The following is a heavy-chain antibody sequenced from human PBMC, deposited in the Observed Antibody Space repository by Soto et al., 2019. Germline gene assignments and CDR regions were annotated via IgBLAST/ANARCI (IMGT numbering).Heavy chain of an antibody. CDR1: GYTFTGYY. CDR3: ARGYCSGTSCYAANYYYYMDV. V-gene: IGHV1-2*04. D-gene: IGHD2-2*01. CDR2: INPKSGGT. J-gene: IGHJ6*03. Sequence: GASLKVSCKASGYTFTGYYIHWVRQAPGQGVEWIGWINPKSGGTHYAQNFQGWVTMARDTSISTAYMELSRLKSDDTAVYYCARGYCSGTSCYAANYYYYMDVWGTGTTVTVSS.